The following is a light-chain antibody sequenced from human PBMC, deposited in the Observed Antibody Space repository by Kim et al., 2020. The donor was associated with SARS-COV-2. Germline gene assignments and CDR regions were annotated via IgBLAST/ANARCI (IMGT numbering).Light chain of an antibody. Sequence: ATIGERVTIICRESQYIYRYLNWYEHRPGTAPKVLIYGASTLQSGVPSRFSGSGSGTQFTLTVSSLQPEDFALYYCQQNSSTPVTFGRGTRLEIK. CDR2: GAS. CDR1: QYIYRY. V-gene: IGKV1-39*01. CDR3: QQNSSTPVT. J-gene: IGKJ5*01.